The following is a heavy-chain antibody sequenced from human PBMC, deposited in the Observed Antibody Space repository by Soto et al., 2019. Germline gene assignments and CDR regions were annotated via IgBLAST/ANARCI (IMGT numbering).Heavy chain of an antibody. D-gene: IGHD5-18*01. V-gene: IGHV1-69*12. J-gene: IGHJ4*02. CDR3: ARAGGIQLWSGLGFDY. Sequence: QVQLVQSGAEVKKPGSSVKVSCKASGGTFSSYAISWVRQAPGQGLEWMGGIIPIFGTANYAQKFQGRVTIPADESTRTAYRRLSSLRSEDTAVYYCARAGGIQLWSGLGFDYWGQGTLVTVSS. CDR1: GGTFSSYA. CDR2: IIPIFGTA.